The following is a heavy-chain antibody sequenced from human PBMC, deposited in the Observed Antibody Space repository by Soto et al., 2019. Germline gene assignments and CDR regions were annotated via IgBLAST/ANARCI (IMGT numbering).Heavy chain of an antibody. V-gene: IGHV3-23*01. CDR2: ISGSGGST. CDR1: GFTFISYA. Sequence: GSLRLSYAASGFTFISYAMSWVRQAPGKGLEWVSAISGSGGSTYYADSVKGRLTISRDNSKNTLYLQMNSLRAEDTAVYYCAKGIAVALYNWFDXWGQGTPVTVSX. CDR3: AKGIAVALYNWFDX. D-gene: IGHD6-19*01. J-gene: IGHJ5*02.